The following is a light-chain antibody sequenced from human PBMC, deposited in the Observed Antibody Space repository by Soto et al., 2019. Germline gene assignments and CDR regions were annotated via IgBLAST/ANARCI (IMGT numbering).Light chain of an antibody. Sequence: GMTQSQATLSLSPSERATLTCTSSQSVSIHLALSQQQPGQAPSLRIYGASTKATGIPATCSGSGSGTDVTLTISSLLYEDFAVYYYHQYNNWRSITFGQGTRLEIK. CDR2: GAS. CDR3: HQYNNWRSIT. CDR1: QSVSIH. J-gene: IGKJ5*01. V-gene: IGKV3-15*01.